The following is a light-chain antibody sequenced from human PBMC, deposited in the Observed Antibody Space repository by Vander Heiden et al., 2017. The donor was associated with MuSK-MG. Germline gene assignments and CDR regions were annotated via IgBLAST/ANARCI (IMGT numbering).Light chain of an antibody. CDR3: QHSYSTPQP. V-gene: IGKV1-39*01. CDR2: AAS. CDR1: QRTSSY. J-gene: IGKJ1*01. Sequence: IQMTHSPSSLSASVGDRITITCRASQRTSSYLNSYQQKQGTATKLLIYAASSLLSGVPSRFSGSASGTDFTLTISSLQPEDFANYFCQHSYSTPQPFGQGTKVEIK.